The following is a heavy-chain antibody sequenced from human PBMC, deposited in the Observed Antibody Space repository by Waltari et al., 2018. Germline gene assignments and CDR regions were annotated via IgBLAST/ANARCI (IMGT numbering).Heavy chain of an antibody. D-gene: IGHD3-16*01. J-gene: IGHJ6*02. V-gene: IGHV4-39*01. CDR2: ISYSVNT. CDR3: ARHALFHDYVWGTYGKRDYGMDV. CDR1: GDSISSSSYY. Sequence: QLQLQESGPGLVKPSETLSLTCTVSGDSISSSSYYLAWIRQPPGKGLEWIGSISYSVNTYYNPSLKSRVALSEDTPKNQFSLRLSSVTAADTAVYYCARHALFHDYVWGTYGKRDYGMDVWGQGTTVTVSS.